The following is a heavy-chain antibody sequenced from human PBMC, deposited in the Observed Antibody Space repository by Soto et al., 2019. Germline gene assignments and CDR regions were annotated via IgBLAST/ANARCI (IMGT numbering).Heavy chain of an antibody. Sequence: SETLSLTCAVYGGSFSGYYWSWIRQPPGKWLEWIGEINHSGSTNYNPSLKSRVTISVDTSKNQFSLKLSSVTAADTAVYYCARVDIVVVVAATRRDGMDVWGQGTTVTVSS. V-gene: IGHV4-34*01. CDR3: ARVDIVVVVAATRRDGMDV. CDR1: GGSFSGYY. J-gene: IGHJ6*02. D-gene: IGHD2-15*01. CDR2: INHSGST.